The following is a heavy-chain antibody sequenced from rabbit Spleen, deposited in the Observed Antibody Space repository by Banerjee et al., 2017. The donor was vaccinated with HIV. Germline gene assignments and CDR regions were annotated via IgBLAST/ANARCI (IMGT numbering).Heavy chain of an antibody. V-gene: IGHV1S45*01. D-gene: IGHD1-1*01. CDR2: IYTGSSDKT. Sequence: QQQLEESGGDLVKPGTSLTLTCTASGFDFSSNAMCWVRQAPGKGPEWIACIYTGSSDKTYYASWAKGRFTISKTSSTTVTLQLTSLTATDTATYFCARSPGSGGDWGFNLWGPGTLVTVS. CDR3: ARSPGSGGDWGFNL. CDR1: GFDFSSNA. J-gene: IGHJ4*01.